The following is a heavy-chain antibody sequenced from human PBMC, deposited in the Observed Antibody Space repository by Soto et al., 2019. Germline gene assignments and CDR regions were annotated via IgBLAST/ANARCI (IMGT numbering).Heavy chain of an antibody. Sequence: QVQLQQWGAGLLKPSETLSLTCAVYGGSFSGYYWSWIRQPPGKGLEWIGEINHSGSTNYNPSLKRRVTISVDTSKNQFSLKLSSVTAADTAVYYCASLPYDILTGYYYYGMDVWGQGTTVTVSS. CDR1: GGSFSGYY. CDR3: ASLPYDILTGYYYYGMDV. D-gene: IGHD3-9*01. CDR2: INHSGST. J-gene: IGHJ6*02. V-gene: IGHV4-34*01.